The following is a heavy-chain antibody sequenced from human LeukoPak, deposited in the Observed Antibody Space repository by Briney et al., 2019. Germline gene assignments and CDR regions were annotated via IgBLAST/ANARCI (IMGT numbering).Heavy chain of an antibody. CDR2: ISSSGSTI. D-gene: IGHD1-26*01. J-gene: IGHJ5*02. V-gene: IGHV3-48*03. CDR3: ARGQGATVPQVGKNWFDP. Sequence: GGSLRLSCAASGFTFSSYEMNWVRQAPGKGLEWVSYISSSGSTIYYADSVKGRFTISRDNAKNSLYLQMNSLRVEDTAVYYCARGQGATVPQVGKNWFDPWGQGTRVTVSS. CDR1: GFTFSSYE.